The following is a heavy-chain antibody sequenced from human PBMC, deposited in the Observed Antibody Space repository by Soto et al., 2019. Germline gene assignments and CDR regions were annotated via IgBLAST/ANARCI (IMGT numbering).Heavy chain of an antibody. D-gene: IGHD2-15*01. J-gene: IGHJ3*02. CDR3: AKDKGYCSGGSCPEGAFDI. CDR2: ISWNSGSI. Sequence: GGSLRLSCAASGFTFDDYAMHWVRQAPGKGLEWVSGISWNSGSIGYADSVKGRFTISRDNAKNSLYLQMNSLRAEDTALYYCAKDKGYCSGGSCPEGAFDIWGQGTMVTVSS. CDR1: GFTFDDYA. V-gene: IGHV3-9*01.